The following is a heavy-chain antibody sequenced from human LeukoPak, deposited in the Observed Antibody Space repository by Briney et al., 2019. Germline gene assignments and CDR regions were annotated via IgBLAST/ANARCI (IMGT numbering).Heavy chain of an antibody. V-gene: IGHV1-18*01. D-gene: IGHD5-18*01. CDR3: ARAYSYGSDYYYGMDV. CDR2: ISGYNGNT. CDR1: GYTFTSYG. J-gene: IGHJ6*02. Sequence: ASVKISCKASGYTFTSYGISWVRQAPGQGLEWMGWISGYNGNTKYAHKVQGRVTMTTDTSTGTAYMELRSLRSDDTAVYYCARAYSYGSDYYYGMDVWGQGTTVTVSS.